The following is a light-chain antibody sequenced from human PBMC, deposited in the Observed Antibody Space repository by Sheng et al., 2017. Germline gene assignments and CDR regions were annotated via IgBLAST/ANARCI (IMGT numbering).Light chain of an antibody. CDR2: AAS. V-gene: IGKV3-20*01. J-gene: IGKJ1*01. CDR3: QQYGSSPRS. Sequence: EIVLTQSPGTLSLSPGERATLSCRASRSIASNYLAWYQLKPGQAPRLLFYAASTTGTGVPDRFSGSGSGTDFTLTITRLEPEDFAMYFCQQYGSSPRSFGQGTKVEI. CDR1: RSIASNY.